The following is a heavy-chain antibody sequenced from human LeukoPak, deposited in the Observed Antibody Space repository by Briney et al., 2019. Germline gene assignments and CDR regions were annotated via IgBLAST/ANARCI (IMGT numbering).Heavy chain of an antibody. CDR1: GFTFSNYG. J-gene: IGHJ5*02. CDR2: IWSDGSNK. V-gene: IGHV3-33*01. D-gene: IGHD2-15*01. Sequence: GGSLRLSCAASGFTFSNYGMHWVRQAPGKGLEWVAVIWSDGSNKYYADSVRGRFTISRDNSKNTLYLQMNSLRAEDTAVYYCARVTMVAAASYNWFVPWGQGTLDTVSS. CDR3: ARVTMVAAASYNWFVP.